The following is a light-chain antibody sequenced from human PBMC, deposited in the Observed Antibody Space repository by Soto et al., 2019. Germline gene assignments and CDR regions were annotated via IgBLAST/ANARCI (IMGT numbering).Light chain of an antibody. V-gene: IGLV2-8*01. CDR3: SSDAGSNTVV. J-gene: IGLJ2*01. Sequence: QSVLTQPPSASGSPGQSVTISCTGTSSDVGGYNYISWYQQPPGNATNLIIYDVSRRPSGVPDRFSGSKSGNTASLTVSVLHADEEADYCCSSDAGSNTVVFGGGTKVTVL. CDR2: DVS. CDR1: SSDVGGYNY.